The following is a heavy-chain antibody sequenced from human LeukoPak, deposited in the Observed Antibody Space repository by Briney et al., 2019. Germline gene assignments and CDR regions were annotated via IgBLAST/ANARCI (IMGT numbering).Heavy chain of an antibody. CDR3: ARDLERYGSGTYYNSGKNWFDP. V-gene: IGHV1-2*02. CDR1: GYTFTGYY. J-gene: IGHJ5*02. CDR2: INPNSGGT. Sequence: GASVKVSCKASGYTFTGYYMHWVRQAPGQGLEWMGWINPNSGGTNYAQKFQGRVTMTRDTSISTAYMELSRLRSDDTAVYYCARDLERYGSGTYYNSGKNWFDPWGQGTLVTVSS. D-gene: IGHD3-10*01.